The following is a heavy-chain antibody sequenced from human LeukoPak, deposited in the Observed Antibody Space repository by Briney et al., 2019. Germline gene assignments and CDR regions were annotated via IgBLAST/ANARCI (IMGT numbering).Heavy chain of an antibody. Sequence: GGSLRLSCAASGFTFDDHAMHWVRQAPGKGLEWVSGISWNSGSIGYADSVKGRFTISRDNAKNSLYLQMNSLRAEDTALYYCAKDRGFGELFGGFDYWGQGTLVTVSS. V-gene: IGHV3-9*01. CDR2: ISWNSGSI. J-gene: IGHJ4*02. D-gene: IGHD3-10*01. CDR1: GFTFDDHA. CDR3: AKDRGFGELFGGFDY.